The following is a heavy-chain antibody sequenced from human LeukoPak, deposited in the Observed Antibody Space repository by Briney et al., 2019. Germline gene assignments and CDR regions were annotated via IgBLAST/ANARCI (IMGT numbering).Heavy chain of an antibody. J-gene: IGHJ3*02. D-gene: IGHD6-19*01. CDR2: IYSGGST. V-gene: IGHV3-53*01. Sequence: GGSLRLSCAASGFTVSSNYMSWVRQAPGKGLEWVSVIYSGGSTYYADSVKGRFTISRDNSKNTLSLQMNSLRAEDTAVYYCATTIAVAGTILDDAFDIWGQGTMVTVSS. CDR1: GFTVSSNY. CDR3: ATTIAVAGTILDDAFDI.